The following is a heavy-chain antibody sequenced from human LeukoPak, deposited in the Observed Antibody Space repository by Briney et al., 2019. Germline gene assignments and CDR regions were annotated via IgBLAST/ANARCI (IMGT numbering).Heavy chain of an antibody. Sequence: SGTLSLTCAVSGGSISSSNWWSWVRQPPGKGLEWIGEIYHSGSTNYNPSLKSRVTISVDTSKNQFSLKLSSVTAADTAVYYCARARPGNDGGNFDHWGQGTLVTVSS. CDR1: GGSISSSNW. CDR3: ARARPGNDGGNFDH. CDR2: IYHSGST. V-gene: IGHV4-4*02. J-gene: IGHJ4*02. D-gene: IGHD1-1*01.